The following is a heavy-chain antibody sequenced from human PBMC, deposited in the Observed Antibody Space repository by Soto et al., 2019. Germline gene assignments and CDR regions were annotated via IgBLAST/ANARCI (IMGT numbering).Heavy chain of an antibody. D-gene: IGHD6-6*01. J-gene: IGHJ6*03. V-gene: IGHV3-7*01. CDR1: GFTFNSYW. Sequence: GESLKISCAASGFTFNSYWMSWVRQAPGKGLEWVANINQDASDEYYVDSVKGRFTISRDNAKNSLYLQMNSLTGEDSAVYYCARDMLYTRSSIYYYYMDVWGKGTTVTVSS. CDR3: ARDMLYTRSSIYYYYMDV. CDR2: INQDASDE.